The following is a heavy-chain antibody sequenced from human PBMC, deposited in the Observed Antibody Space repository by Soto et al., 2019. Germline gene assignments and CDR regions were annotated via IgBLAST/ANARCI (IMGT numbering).Heavy chain of an antibody. CDR3: ARSTGGHSFNGMDV. J-gene: IGHJ6*02. Sequence: GASVKVSCKASGYTLIHYYIHWVRQAPGRGLEWLGWINPKNGDTKTTQNFQGRVTLTRDTSISAAYMEISRLRSDDTAIYYCARSTGGHSFNGMDVWGQGTSVTVSS. CDR2: INPKNGDT. CDR1: GYTLIHYY. V-gene: IGHV1-2*02. D-gene: IGHD7-27*01.